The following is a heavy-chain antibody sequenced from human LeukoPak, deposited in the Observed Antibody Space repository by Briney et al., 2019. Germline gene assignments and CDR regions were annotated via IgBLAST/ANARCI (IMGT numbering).Heavy chain of an antibody. V-gene: IGHV4-34*01. CDR3: ARGGYSGYDFDY. J-gene: IGHJ4*02. Sequence: SETLSLTCAVYGGSFSGYYWSWIRQPPGKGLEWIGEINHSGSTNYSPSLKSRVTISVDTSKNQFSLKLSSVTAADTAVYYCARGGYSGYDFDYWGQGTLVTVSS. CDR1: GGSFSGYY. D-gene: IGHD5-12*01. CDR2: INHSGST.